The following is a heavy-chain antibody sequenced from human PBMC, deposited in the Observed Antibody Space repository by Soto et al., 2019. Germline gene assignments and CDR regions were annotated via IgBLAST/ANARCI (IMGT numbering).Heavy chain of an antibody. J-gene: IGHJ6*02. CDR2: IWFDGNNK. D-gene: IGHD1-1*01. CDR1: ELTFNTEA. V-gene: IGHV3-33*01. Sequence: RNLKLASAASELTFNTEAMHWFPQSPGQGLEGVAVIWFDGNNKYYADSVKGRFTISRDNSKNTLDLQMNSLRVEDTAIYYCASETVVRRQLYATDVSGPGIMVTV. CDR3: ASETVVRRQLYATDV.